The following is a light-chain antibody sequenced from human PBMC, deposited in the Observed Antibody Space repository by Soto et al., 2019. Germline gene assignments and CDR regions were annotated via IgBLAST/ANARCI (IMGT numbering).Light chain of an antibody. J-gene: IGKJ2*03. Sequence: ETVMTQSPATLSVSPGERATLSCRASQSVTINLAWYQQKPDQAPRLLIYGASTTATGIPARFSGSGSGTEFTLTISSLQPEDFAAYYCQQYNNWPLFSFGPGTKLEI. CDR2: GAS. CDR3: QQYNNWPLFS. V-gene: IGKV3-15*01. CDR1: QSVTIN.